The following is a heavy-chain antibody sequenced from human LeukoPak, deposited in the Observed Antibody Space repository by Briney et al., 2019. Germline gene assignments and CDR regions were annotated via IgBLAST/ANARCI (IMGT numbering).Heavy chain of an antibody. CDR1: GFTFGDYA. Sequence: KSGGSLRLSCTASGFTFGDYAMSWFRQAPGKGLEWLGFIRSKTHSGATEYAASVRGRFTLSRDDSKSIAYLQMNSLKTEDTAMYYCTRGYSYGYHWGQGTLVTVSS. CDR3: TRGYSYGYH. CDR2: IRSKTHSGAT. D-gene: IGHD5-18*01. J-gene: IGHJ5*02. V-gene: IGHV3-49*05.